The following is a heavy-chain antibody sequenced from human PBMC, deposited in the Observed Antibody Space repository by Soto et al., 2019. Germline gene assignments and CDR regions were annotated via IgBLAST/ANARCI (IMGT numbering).Heavy chain of an antibody. Sequence: EVQLVESGGGLVKPGGSLRLSCAASGFTFSSYSMNWVRQAPGKGLEWVSSISSSSSYIYYADSVKGRFTISRDNAKNSLYIHMNSLRAEDTAVYYCARGDSPFGYWGQGTLVTVSS. D-gene: IGHD2-21*02. CDR1: GFTFSSYS. CDR3: ARGDSPFGY. J-gene: IGHJ4*02. CDR2: ISSSSSYI. V-gene: IGHV3-21*01.